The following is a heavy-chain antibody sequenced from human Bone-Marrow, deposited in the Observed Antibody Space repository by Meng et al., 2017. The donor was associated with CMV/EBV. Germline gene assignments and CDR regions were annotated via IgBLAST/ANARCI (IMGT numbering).Heavy chain of an antibody. D-gene: IGHD3-3*01. CDR3: ARGTFWVTIFGVVIKNGMDV. J-gene: IGHJ6*02. V-gene: IGHV1-8*01. CDR2: MNPNSGNT. CDR1: GYTFTSYD. Sequence: ASVKVSCKASGYTFTSYDINWVRQAPGQGLEWMGWMNPNSGNTGYAQKFQGRVTMTRSTSISTAYMELSSLRSEDTAVYYCARGTFWVTIFGVVIKNGMDVWGQGTTVTVSS.